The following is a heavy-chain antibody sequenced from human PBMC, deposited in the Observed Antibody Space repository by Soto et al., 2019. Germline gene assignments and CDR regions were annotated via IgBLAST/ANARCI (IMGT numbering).Heavy chain of an antibody. J-gene: IGHJ4*02. CDR3: ARHITRRVRGVIIFDY. CDR2: IDPSDSYT. Sequence: GESLKISCKGSGYSFTSYWISWVRQMPGKGLEWMERIDPSDSYTNYSPSFQGHVTISADKSISTAYLQWSSLKASDTAMYYCARHITRRVRGVIIFDYWGQGTLVTVSS. D-gene: IGHD3-10*01. CDR1: GYSFTSYW. V-gene: IGHV5-10-1*01.